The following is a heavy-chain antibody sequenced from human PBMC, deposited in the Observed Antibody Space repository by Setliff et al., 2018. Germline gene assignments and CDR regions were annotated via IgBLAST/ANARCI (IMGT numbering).Heavy chain of an antibody. CDR2: ISATGGAT. D-gene: IGHD3-3*01. Sequence: SLRLSCAASGFTFSIYSMSWVRQAPGKGLEWVALISATGGATYYADSVKGRFTISRDNSKNTLFLQMLSLRVEDTAVYYCARVYDFWSGYYLDYWGRGTLVTVSS. CDR1: GFTFSIYS. J-gene: IGHJ4*02. V-gene: IGHV3-23*01. CDR3: ARVYDFWSGYYLDY.